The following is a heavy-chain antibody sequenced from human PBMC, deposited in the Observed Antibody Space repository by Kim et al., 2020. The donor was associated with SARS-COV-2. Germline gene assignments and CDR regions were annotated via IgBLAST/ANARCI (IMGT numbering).Heavy chain of an antibody. J-gene: IGHJ4*02. CDR1: GGSISSSNW. V-gene: IGHV4-4*02. CDR3: AREGYSSGWPYDY. CDR2: IYHSGST. Sequence: SETLSLTCAVSGGSISSSNWWSWVRQPPGKGLEWIGEIYHSGSTNYNPSLKSRVTISVDKSKNQFSLKLSSVTAADTAVYYCAREGYSSGWPYDYWGQGTLVTVSS. D-gene: IGHD6-19*01.